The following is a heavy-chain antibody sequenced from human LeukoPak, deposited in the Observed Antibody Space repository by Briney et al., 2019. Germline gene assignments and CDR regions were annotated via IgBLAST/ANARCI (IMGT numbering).Heavy chain of an antibody. CDR3: ARHATRFLEWLPDYFDY. J-gene: IGHJ4*02. Sequence: SETLSLTCAVYGGSFSSYYWSWIRQPPGKGLEWIGYIYYSGSTNYNPSLKSRVTISVDTSKNQFSLKLSSVTAADTAVYYCARHATRFLEWLPDYFDYWGQGTLVTVSS. V-gene: IGHV4-59*08. D-gene: IGHD3-3*01. CDR1: GGSFSSYY. CDR2: IYYSGST.